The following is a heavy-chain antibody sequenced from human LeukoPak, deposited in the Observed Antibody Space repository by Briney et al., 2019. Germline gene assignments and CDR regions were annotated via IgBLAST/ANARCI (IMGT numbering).Heavy chain of an antibody. D-gene: IGHD2-2*01. CDR3: ARHVSDILLAPVFEF. V-gene: IGHV4-39*01. CDR2: IFYTGNT. CDR1: DGSISSSNYY. J-gene: IGHJ4*02. Sequence: SETLSLTCTVSDGSISSSNYYWAWIRQPPGKGLEWIANIFYTGNTYYNPSLKSRVTISIDTSKNQFSLRLNSVTAADTAVYYCARHVSDILLAPVFEFWGQGTLVTVSS.